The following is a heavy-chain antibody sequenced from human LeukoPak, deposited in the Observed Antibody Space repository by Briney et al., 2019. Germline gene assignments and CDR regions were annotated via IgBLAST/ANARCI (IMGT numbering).Heavy chain of an antibody. V-gene: IGHV3-11*01. D-gene: IGHD4-17*01. CDR3: ARDGTGDYPSRWVDY. Sequence: GGSLRLSCAASGFTFSDYYMSWIRQAPGKGLEWVSYISSGGSIIYYADSMKGRFTISRDNAKNSLYLQMNSLRAEDTAMYYCARDGTGDYPSRWVDYWGQGTLVTVSS. CDR1: GFTFSDYY. CDR2: ISSGGSII. J-gene: IGHJ4*02.